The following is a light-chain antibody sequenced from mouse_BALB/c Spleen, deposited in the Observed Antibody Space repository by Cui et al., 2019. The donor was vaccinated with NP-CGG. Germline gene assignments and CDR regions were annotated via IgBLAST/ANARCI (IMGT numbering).Light chain of an antibody. V-gene: IGLV1*01. Sequence: VLSLESILSTSPGETVTLTCRSSTGAVTTSNYANWVQEKPDHLFTGLIGGTKNRVSGVPARFSGSLIGDKAALTITGAQTEDEAIYFCALWYSNHWVFGGGTKLTVL. J-gene: IGLJ1*01. CDR1: TGAVTTSNY. CDR3: ALWYSNHWV. CDR2: GTK.